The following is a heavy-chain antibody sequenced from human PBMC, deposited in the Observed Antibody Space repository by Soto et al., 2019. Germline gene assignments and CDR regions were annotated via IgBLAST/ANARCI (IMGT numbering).Heavy chain of an antibody. CDR1: GYNFAGYW. CDR2: IFPGDSDT. Sequence: GESPKISCKTYGYNFAGYWIGGVRRVPGKGLEWRGIIFPGDSDTKYSPSLQGQVIISADKSIRTAYLQWSSLKASDTAIYYCARESGMDVWGQGTTVTVSS. CDR3: ARESGMDV. J-gene: IGHJ6*02. V-gene: IGHV5-51*01. D-gene: IGHD5-12*01.